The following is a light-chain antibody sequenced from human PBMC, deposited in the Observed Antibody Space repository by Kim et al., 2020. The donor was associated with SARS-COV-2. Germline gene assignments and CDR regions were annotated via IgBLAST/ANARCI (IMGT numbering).Light chain of an antibody. CDR2: YKSDSDK. CDR1: SGINVGSYR. CDR3: TIWDGSTWV. J-gene: IGLJ3*02. Sequence: LTCTVHSGINVGSYRIYWYQQKPGSPPQYRLRYKSDSDKQQGSGVPSRFSGSKDASANAGILIISGLQSDDEADYYCTIWDGSTWVFGGGTQLTVL. V-gene: IGLV5-45*02.